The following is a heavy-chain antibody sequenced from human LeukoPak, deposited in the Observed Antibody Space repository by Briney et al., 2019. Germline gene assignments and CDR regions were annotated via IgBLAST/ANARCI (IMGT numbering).Heavy chain of an antibody. D-gene: IGHD1-1*01. CDR2: ISYSGST. CDR3: ARLEHNTFDY. CDR1: GGSFSGYY. Sequence: PSETLSLTCAAYGGSFSGYYWSWIRQPPGKGPYYIAYISYSGSTTYNPSLQSRVTISLDTSKNQFSLKLSSVTAADTAVYYCARLEHNTFDYWGQGALVTVSS. J-gene: IGHJ4*02. V-gene: IGHV4-59*01.